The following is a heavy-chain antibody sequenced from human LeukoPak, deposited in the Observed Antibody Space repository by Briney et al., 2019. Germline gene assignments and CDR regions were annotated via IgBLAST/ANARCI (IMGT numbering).Heavy chain of an antibody. CDR2: LNPDGGGA. CDR3: ARVGPIDYYYYPMDV. V-gene: IGHV1-2*02. J-gene: IGHJ6*02. Sequence: ASVKVSCKASGYTFTGYYIHWVRQAPAQGLEWMGWLNPDGGGAYYAQSFQGRDTITRDTSNSTAYMELSSLRFDDTAVYCCARVGPIDYYYYPMDVWGQGSTVTVSS. CDR1: GYTFTGYY.